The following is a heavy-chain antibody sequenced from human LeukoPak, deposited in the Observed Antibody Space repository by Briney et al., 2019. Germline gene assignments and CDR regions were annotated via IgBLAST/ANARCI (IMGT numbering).Heavy chain of an antibody. J-gene: IGHJ4*02. D-gene: IGHD1-26*01. CDR1: GFTFSRYS. CDR2: ITSSSENI. V-gene: IGHV3-21*01. Sequence: PGGSRRLSCAASGFTFSRYSMHWVRQAPGKGLEWVSSITSSSENIYYADSLKGRFTISRDDAKNSLYLQINSLRAEDTAVYYCTRGRIVGASTSFDSWGQGTLVTVSS. CDR3: TRGRIVGASTSFDS.